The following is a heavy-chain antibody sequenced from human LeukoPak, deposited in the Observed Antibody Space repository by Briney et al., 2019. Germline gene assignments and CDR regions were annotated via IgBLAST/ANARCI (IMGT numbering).Heavy chain of an antibody. Sequence: TGGSLRLSCAASGFRFSDYYMSWIRQAPGKGLEWVSYISSSGSTIYYADSVKGRFTISRDNAKNSLYLQMNSLRAEDTAVYYCARESSVGAHKAFDFWGQGTLVTVSS. V-gene: IGHV3-11*04. CDR3: ARESSVGAHKAFDF. J-gene: IGHJ4*02. CDR2: ISSSGSTI. CDR1: GFRFSDYY. D-gene: IGHD1-26*01.